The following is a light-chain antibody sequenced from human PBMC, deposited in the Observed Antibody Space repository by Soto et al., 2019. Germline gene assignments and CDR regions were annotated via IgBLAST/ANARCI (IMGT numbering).Light chain of an antibody. CDR2: AAS. V-gene: IGKV1-16*02. CDR3: QQFNSYPRT. Sequence: DIQMTQSPSSLSASVGDRVTITCRASQGISDHLAWFQQKPGKAPKSLIYAASTLHSGVPSKFSGSGSGTDFTLTISNLQPEDFATYFCQQFNSYPRTFGGGTKVDIK. CDR1: QGISDH. J-gene: IGKJ4*01.